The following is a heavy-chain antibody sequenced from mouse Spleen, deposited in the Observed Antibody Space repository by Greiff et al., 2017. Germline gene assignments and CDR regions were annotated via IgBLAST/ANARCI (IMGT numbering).Heavy chain of an antibody. CDR3: ARLRGIHYYGSYAMDY. CDR1: GYAFSSSW. V-gene: IGHV1-82*01. CDR2: IYPGDGDT. J-gene: IGHJ4*01. Sequence: VQRVESGPELVKPGASVKISCKASGYAFSSSWMNWVKQRPGKGLEWIGRIYPGDGDTNYNGKFKGKATLTADKSSSTAYMQLSSLTSEDSAVYFCARLRGIHYYGSYAMDYWGQGTSVTVSA. D-gene: IGHD1-2*01.